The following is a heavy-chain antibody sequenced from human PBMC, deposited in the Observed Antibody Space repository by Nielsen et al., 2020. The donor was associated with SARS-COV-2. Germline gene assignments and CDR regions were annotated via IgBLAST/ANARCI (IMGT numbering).Heavy chain of an antibody. J-gene: IGHJ4*02. D-gene: IGHD3-16*02. Sequence: GGSLRLSCAASGFTFSSYSMNWVRQAPGKGLEWVSSISSSSSYIYYADSVKGRFTISRDNAKNSLYLQMNSLRAEDTAVYYCARVLYDYVWGSYRSFDYWGQGTLVTVSS. CDR3: ARVLYDYVWGSYRSFDY. V-gene: IGHV3-21*01. CDR1: GFTFSSYS. CDR2: ISSSSSYI.